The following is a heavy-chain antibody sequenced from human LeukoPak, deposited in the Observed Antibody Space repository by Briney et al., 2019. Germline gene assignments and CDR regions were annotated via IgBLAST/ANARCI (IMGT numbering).Heavy chain of an antibody. Sequence: ASVKVSCKASGYTFTSYDINWVRQATGQGLEWMGWMNPNSGNTVYAQKFQGRVTMTRDTSISTAYMELSRLKSDDTAVAYCARGVGGFWSGYSPSYWGQGTLVTVSS. CDR2: MNPNSGNT. CDR3: ARGVGGFWSGYSPSY. D-gene: IGHD3-3*01. J-gene: IGHJ4*02. V-gene: IGHV1-8*01. CDR1: GYTFTSYD.